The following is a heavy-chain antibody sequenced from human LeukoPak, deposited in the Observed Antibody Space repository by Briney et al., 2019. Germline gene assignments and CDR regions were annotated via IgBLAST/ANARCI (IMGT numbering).Heavy chain of an antibody. J-gene: IGHJ5*02. CDR1: GYTFTSYD. D-gene: IGHD6-13*01. Sequence: ASVKVSCKASGYTFTSYDINWVRQATGQGLEWMGWMNPNSGNTGYAQKFQGRVTMTRNTSISTAYMELNSLRAEDTAVYYCARGGYSSSWTWFDPWGQGTLVTVSS. CDR3: ARGGYSSSWTWFDP. V-gene: IGHV1-8*01. CDR2: MNPNSGNT.